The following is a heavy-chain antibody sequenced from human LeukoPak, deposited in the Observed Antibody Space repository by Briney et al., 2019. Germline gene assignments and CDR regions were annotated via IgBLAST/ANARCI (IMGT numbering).Heavy chain of an antibody. D-gene: IGHD2-2*01. J-gene: IGHJ6*03. CDR3: ARDRAYQLLSDYYYYYMDV. V-gene: IGHV1-2*02. CDR2: INPKSTGT. Sequence: ASVKVSCKASGYTFTDYYIHWVRQAPGQGLEWMGWINPKSTGTNYAEKFQGRVTMTSDTSISTAYMELSRLRSDDTAVYYCARDRAYQLLSDYYYYYMDVWGKGTTVTVTS. CDR1: GYTFTDYY.